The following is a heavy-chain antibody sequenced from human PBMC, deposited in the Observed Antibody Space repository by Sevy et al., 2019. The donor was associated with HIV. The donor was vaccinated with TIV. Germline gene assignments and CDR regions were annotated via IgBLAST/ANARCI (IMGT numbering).Heavy chain of an antibody. CDR3: ARGARGTLPSYYYYGMDV. Sequence: GESLKISCKGSGYSFSDYWIVWVRQMPGKGLEWMGIIYPGDSDSRYSPSFQGQVTISADKSISPAYLQWSSLRASDPAMYYCARGARGTLPSYYYYGMDVWGQGTTVTVSS. J-gene: IGHJ6*02. CDR1: GYSFSDYW. V-gene: IGHV5-51*01. CDR2: IYPGDSDS.